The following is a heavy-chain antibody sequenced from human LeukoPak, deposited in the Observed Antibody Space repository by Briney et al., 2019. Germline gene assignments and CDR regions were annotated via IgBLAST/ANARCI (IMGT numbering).Heavy chain of an antibody. V-gene: IGHV4-59*01. CDR3: ARNTGYSYDIRVRYYFDY. Sequence: SETLSLTCTVSGGSISSYYWSWIRQPPGKGLEWIGYIYYSGSTNYNPSLKSRVTISVDTSKNQFSLKLSSVTAADTAVYYCARNTGYSYDIRVRYYFDYWGQGTLVTVSS. CDR1: GGSISSYY. J-gene: IGHJ4*02. CDR2: IYYSGST. D-gene: IGHD5-18*01.